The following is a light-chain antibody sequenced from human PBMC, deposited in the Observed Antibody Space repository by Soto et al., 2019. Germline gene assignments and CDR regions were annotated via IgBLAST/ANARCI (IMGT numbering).Light chain of an antibody. J-gene: IGLJ2*01. CDR1: SSDVGGYNY. CDR3: SSYTSSGTLGV. CDR2: DVH. V-gene: IGLV2-14*01. Sequence: QSALTQPASVSGSPGQSITISCTGASSDVGGYNYVSWYQQHPGKAPKLMIYDVHNRPSGVSNRFSGSKSGNTASLTISGLQAEDEADYYCSSYTSSGTLGVFGGGTKLTVL.